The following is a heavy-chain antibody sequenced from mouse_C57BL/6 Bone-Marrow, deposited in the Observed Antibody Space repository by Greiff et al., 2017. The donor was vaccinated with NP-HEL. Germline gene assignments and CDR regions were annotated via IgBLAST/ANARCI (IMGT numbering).Heavy chain of an antibody. Sequence: VQLQQPGAELVKPGASVKLSCKASGYTFTSYWMHWVKQRPGQGLEWIGMIHPNSGSTNYNEKFKSKATLTVDNSSSTAYMQLSSLTSEDSAVYYCSSGDWVAWFAYWGQGTLVTVSA. V-gene: IGHV1-64*01. CDR1: GYTFTSYW. D-gene: IGHD4-1*01. CDR3: SSGDWVAWFAY. CDR2: IHPNSGST. J-gene: IGHJ3*01.